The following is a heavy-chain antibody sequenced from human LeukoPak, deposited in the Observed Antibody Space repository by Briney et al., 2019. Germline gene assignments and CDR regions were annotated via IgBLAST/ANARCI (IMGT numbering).Heavy chain of an antibody. CDR1: GFTFSSYS. CDR2: ISSSSTTI. V-gene: IGHV3-48*04. Sequence: GGSLRLSCAASGFTFSSYSFNWVRQAPGKGLEWVSYISSSSTTIYYADSVKGRFTISRDDAKNSLYLQMNSLRAEDTAVYYCAEDGSTYYDFWSGYYPSYYYYYYMDVWGKGTTVTVSS. CDR3: AEDGSTYYDFWSGYYPSYYYYYYMDV. D-gene: IGHD3-3*01. J-gene: IGHJ6*03.